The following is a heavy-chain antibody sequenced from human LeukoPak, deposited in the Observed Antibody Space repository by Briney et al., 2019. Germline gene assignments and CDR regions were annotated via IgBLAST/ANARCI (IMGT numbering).Heavy chain of an antibody. J-gene: IGHJ3*02. Sequence: SETLSLTCTVSGGSISSGSYFWSWIRQPAGKGLEWIGRIYTSGSTNYNPSLKSRVTISVDTYKNQFSLKLSSVTAADTAVYYCASDRIEVDAFDIWGQGTMVTVSS. CDR3: ASDRIEVDAFDI. CDR2: IYTSGST. CDR1: GGSISSGSYF. V-gene: IGHV4-61*02. D-gene: IGHD2-15*01.